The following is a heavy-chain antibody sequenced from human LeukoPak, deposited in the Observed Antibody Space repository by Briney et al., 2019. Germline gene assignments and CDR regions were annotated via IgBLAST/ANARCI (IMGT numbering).Heavy chain of an antibody. CDR3: ARDGIAARLGWFDP. CDR2: IYTSGST. Sequence: SETLSLTCTVFGGSISSYYWSWIRQPAGKGLEWIGRIYTSGSTNYNPSLKSRVTMSVDTSKNQFSLKLSSVTAADTAVYYCARDGIAARLGWFDPWGQGTLVTVSS. CDR1: GGSISSYY. J-gene: IGHJ5*02. D-gene: IGHD6-6*01. V-gene: IGHV4-4*07.